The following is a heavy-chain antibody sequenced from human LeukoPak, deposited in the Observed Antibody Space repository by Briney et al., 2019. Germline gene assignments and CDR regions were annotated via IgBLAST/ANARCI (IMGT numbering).Heavy chain of an antibody. CDR3: AKDFALAAAGWYYFDY. CDR2: ISWNSGSI. CDR1: GFTFDDYA. V-gene: IGHV3-9*01. J-gene: IGHJ4*02. Sequence: GGSLRLSCAASGFTFDDYAMHWVRQAPGKGLEWVSGISWNSGSIGYADSVKGRFTISRDNAKNSLYLQMNGLRAEDTALYYCAKDFALAAAGWYYFDYWGQGTLVTVSS. D-gene: IGHD6-13*01.